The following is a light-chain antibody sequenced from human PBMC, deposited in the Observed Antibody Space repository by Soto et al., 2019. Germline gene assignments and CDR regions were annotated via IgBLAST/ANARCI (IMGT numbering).Light chain of an antibody. Sequence: QSALTQPRSVSGSPGQSVTISCTGTSSDVRDNDYVSWYQHHPGKAPKLMIYDVNKRPSGVPDRFSGSKSGNTASLTISGLQAEDESDYYCCSPAGIYVLFGGGTKLTVL. V-gene: IGLV2-11*01. J-gene: IGLJ3*02. CDR1: SSDVRDNDY. CDR3: CSPAGIYVL. CDR2: DVN.